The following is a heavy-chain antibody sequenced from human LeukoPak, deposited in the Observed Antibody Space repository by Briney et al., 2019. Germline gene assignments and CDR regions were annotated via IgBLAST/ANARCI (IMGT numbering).Heavy chain of an antibody. D-gene: IGHD3-10*01. V-gene: IGHV3-30-3*01. CDR3: AKVGPPHVLDI. CDR2: ISYDGSNK. J-gene: IGHJ3*02. CDR1: GFTFSTSA. Sequence: GGSLRLSCAASGFTFSTSAIHWVRQAPGKGLEWVAVISYDGSNKYYADSVKGRFTISRDNSKNTLYLQMNTLTAEDTAVYYCAKVGPPHVLDIWGQGTMVTVSS.